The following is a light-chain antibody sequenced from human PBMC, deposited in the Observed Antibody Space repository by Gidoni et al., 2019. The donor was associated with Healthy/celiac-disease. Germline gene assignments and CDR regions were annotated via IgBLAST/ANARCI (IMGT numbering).Light chain of an antibody. V-gene: IGKV2-28*01. CDR2: LGS. CDR3: MQALQTPLT. CDR1: QSLLHSNGYNY. Sequence: IVMTQSPLSLPATPGEPASIPCRSSQSLLHSNGYNYLDWYLQKPGQSPQLLIYLGSNRASGVPDRFSGSGSGTDFTLKISRVEAEDVGVYYCMQALQTPLTFGGGTKVEIK. J-gene: IGKJ4*01.